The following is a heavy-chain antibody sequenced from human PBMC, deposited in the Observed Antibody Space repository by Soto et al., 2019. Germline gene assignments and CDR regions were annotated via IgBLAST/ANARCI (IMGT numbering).Heavy chain of an antibody. V-gene: IGHV3-33*08. D-gene: IGHD5-18*01. CDR3: ARDGVDTAMSGIDY. CDR1: GFTFSSYG. J-gene: IGHJ4*02. Sequence: GGSLRLSCAASGFTFSSYGVHWVRQAPGKGLEWVAVIWYDGSNKYYADSVKGRFTISRDNSKNTLYLQMNSLRAEDTAVYYCARDGVDTAMSGIDYWGQGTLVTVSS. CDR2: IWYDGSNK.